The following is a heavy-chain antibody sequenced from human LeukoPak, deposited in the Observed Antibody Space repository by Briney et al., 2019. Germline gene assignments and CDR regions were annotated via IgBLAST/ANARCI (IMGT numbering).Heavy chain of an antibody. CDR2: IYYSGST. CDR3: ARHDSSSGPPRYYFDY. D-gene: IGHD6-19*01. V-gene: IGHV4-59*08. CDR1: GGSISSYY. Sequence: SETLSLTCTVSGGSISSYYWSWIRQPPGKGLEWIGYIYYSGSTNYNPSLKSRVTISVDTSKNQFSLKLSSVTAADTAVYYCARHDSSSGPPRYYFDYWGQGTLVTVSS. J-gene: IGHJ4*02.